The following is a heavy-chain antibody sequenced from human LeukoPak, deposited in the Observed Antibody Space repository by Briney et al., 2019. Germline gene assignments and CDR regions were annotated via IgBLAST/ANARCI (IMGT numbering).Heavy chain of an antibody. D-gene: IGHD2-2*02. CDR3: ARLGYCSSTSCYNTYFDY. V-gene: IGHV4-59*08. CDR1: GGSLSSYY. J-gene: IGHJ4*02. Sequence: SETLSLTCTVSGGSLSSYYWSWIRQPPGKGLEWIGYIYYSGSTNYNPSLKSRVTISVDTSKNQFSLKLSSVTAADTAVYYCARLGYCSSTSCYNTYFDYWGQGTLVTVSS. CDR2: IYYSGST.